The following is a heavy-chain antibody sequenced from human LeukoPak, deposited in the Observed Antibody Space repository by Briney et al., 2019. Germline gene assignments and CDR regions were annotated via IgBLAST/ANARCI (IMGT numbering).Heavy chain of an antibody. Sequence: GESLQISCKGSGYSFTSYWIGWVRQMPGKGLEWMGIIYPGDSDTRYSPSFQGQVTISADKSISTAYLQWSSLKASDTAMYYCAISRVVTIPAFDYWGQGTLVTVSS. J-gene: IGHJ4*02. CDR1: GYSFTSYW. D-gene: IGHD3-3*01. CDR2: IYPGDSDT. V-gene: IGHV5-51*01. CDR3: AISRVVTIPAFDY.